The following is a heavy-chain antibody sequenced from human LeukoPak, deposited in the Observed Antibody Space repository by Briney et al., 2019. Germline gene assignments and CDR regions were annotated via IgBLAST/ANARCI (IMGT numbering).Heavy chain of an antibody. Sequence: PSETLSLTCTVSGGSISSSSYYWGWIRQPPGKGLEWIGSIYYSGGTYYNPSLKSRVTISVDTSKKQFSLKLSSVTAADTAVYYCARADYDLSGWSLLYFDYWGQGTLVTVSS. J-gene: IGHJ4*02. V-gene: IGHV4-39*07. CDR1: GGSISSSSYY. D-gene: IGHD6-19*01. CDR3: ARADYDLSGWSLLYFDY. CDR2: IYYSGGT.